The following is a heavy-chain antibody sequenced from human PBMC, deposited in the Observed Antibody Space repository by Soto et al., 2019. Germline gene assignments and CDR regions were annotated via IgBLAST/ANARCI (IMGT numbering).Heavy chain of an antibody. CDR3: ARDSKPYYGDY. Sequence: GSLGLSCAASGFNFRGYWMHWVRQRPGEGLVWVSQINTDGSSTNYADSVKGRFTISRDNARNTLYLQMNSLRAEDTAVYYCARDSKPYYGDYWGQGVLVTVYS. V-gene: IGHV3-74*01. J-gene: IGHJ4*02. CDR1: GFNFRGYW. CDR2: INTDGSST.